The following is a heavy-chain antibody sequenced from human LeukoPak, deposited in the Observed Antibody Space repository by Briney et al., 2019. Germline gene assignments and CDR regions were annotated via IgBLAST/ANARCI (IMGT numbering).Heavy chain of an antibody. CDR1: GGSISSGGYY. J-gene: IGHJ5*02. CDR2: IYHSGST. CDR3: ARDGTPYSNRRSYWFDP. Sequence: SETLSLTCTVSGGSISSGGYYWSWIRQPPGKGLEWIGYIYHSGSTYYNPSLKSRVTISVDRSKNQFSLKLSSVTAADTAVYYCARDGTPYSNRRSYWFDPWGQGTLVTVSS. V-gene: IGHV4-30-2*01. D-gene: IGHD4-11*01.